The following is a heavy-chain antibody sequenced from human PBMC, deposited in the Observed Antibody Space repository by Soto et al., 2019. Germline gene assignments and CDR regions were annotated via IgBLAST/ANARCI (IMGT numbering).Heavy chain of an antibody. CDR3: AKGGYYSLFDV. V-gene: IGHV3-23*01. D-gene: IGHD3-16*01. CDR2: ISGSGGHT. J-gene: IGHJ3*01. CDR1: VFPFSSYA. Sequence: PWGSLRLSCASSVFPFSSYAMSWVRQTPGKGLEWVSGISGSGGHTYYADSVKGRFTTSRDNSNNTLSLQMHILRVEDTAVYFCAKGGYYSLFDVWGQGTMVTVSS.